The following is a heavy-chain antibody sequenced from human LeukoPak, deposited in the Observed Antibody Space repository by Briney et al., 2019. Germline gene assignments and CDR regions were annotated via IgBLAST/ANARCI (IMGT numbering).Heavy chain of an antibody. CDR3: TRSRERYCTSGSCYIDLQAR. Sequence: SQTLSLTCTVSGGSISSGYYYWSWIRQPAGKGLEWIGRMYTSGSTEYNPSLNSRVTISVDTSKNQFSLKLSSVTAADPAVYYCTRSRERYCTSGSCYIDLQARWGQGTLVTVSS. J-gene: IGHJ4*02. D-gene: IGHD2-2*02. CDR1: GGSISSGYYY. V-gene: IGHV4-61*02. CDR2: MYTSGST.